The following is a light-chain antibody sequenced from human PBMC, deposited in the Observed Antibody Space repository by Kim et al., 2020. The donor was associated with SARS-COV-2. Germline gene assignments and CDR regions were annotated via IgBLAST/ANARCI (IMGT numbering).Light chain of an antibody. CDR1: NIGTKS. Sequence: SYELTQPPSVSVAPGKTASITCGGNNIGTKSVHWCQQKPGQAPVLVIYYDSDRPSGIPERFSGSNSGSTATLTISRVEAGDEADYYCQVWDTSDPPVFG. V-gene: IGLV3-21*04. CDR3: QVWDTSDPPV. J-gene: IGLJ3*02. CDR2: YDS.